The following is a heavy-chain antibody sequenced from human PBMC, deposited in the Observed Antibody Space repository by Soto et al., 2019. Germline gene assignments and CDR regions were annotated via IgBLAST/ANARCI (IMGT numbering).Heavy chain of an antibody. Sequence: QITLKESGPTLVKPTQTLTLTCNFSGFSLSTRGVGVGWIRQPPGKALEWLTLIYWDDAKEYSPSLRSRITTPGGPSKNPVVLTRADIAPVDPAPYCCVHKGGGDRILDYWGQGTLVTVSS. J-gene: IGHJ4*02. D-gene: IGHD3-16*01. CDR1: GFSLSTRGVG. CDR3: VHKGGGDRILDY. V-gene: IGHV2-5*02. CDR2: IYWDDAK.